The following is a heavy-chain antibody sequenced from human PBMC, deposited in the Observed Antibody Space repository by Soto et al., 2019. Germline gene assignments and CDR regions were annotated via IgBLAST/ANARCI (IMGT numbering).Heavy chain of an antibody. CDR3: AVSRDGYSMAV. Sequence: PSETLSLTCTVSGGSISSGGYYWSWIRQHPGKGLEWIGYIYYSGSTYYNPSLKSRVTISVDTSKDQFSLKLSSVTAADTAVYYCAVSRDGYSMAVWGQGTTVTVSS. D-gene: IGHD2-2*01. V-gene: IGHV4-31*03. J-gene: IGHJ6*02. CDR1: GGSISSGGYY. CDR2: IYYSGST.